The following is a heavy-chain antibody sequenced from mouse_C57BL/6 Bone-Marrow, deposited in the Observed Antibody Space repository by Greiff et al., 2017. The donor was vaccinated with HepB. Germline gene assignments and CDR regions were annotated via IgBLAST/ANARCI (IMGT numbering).Heavy chain of an antibody. CDR3: ARLLNWAWFAY. CDR1: GYTFTSYG. J-gene: IGHJ3*01. D-gene: IGHD4-1*01. V-gene: IGHV1-81*01. Sequence: HVQLQQSGAELARPGASVKLSCKASGYTFTSYGISWVKQRTGQGLEWIGEIYPRSGNTYYNEKFKGKATLTADKSSSTAYMELRSLTSEDSAVYFCARLLNWAWFAYWGQGTLVTVSA. CDR2: IYPRSGNT.